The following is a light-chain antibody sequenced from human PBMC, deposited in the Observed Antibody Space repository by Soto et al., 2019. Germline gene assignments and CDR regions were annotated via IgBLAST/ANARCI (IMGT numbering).Light chain of an antibody. V-gene: IGLV2-8*01. CDR1: SSDVGGYNY. CDR2: DVS. J-gene: IGLJ2*01. CDR3: NSYAGTNNLV. Sequence: QSALTQPSSASGSPGQSVTISCTGTSSDVGGYNYVSWYQQHPGKAPKLMIYDVSERPSGVPDRFSGSKSGNTASLTVSGLQAEDEADYYCNSYAGTNNLVFGGGTQLTVL.